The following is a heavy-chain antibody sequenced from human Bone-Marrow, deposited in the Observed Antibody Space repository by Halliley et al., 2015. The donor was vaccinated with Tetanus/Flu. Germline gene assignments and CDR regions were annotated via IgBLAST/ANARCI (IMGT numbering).Heavy chain of an antibody. CDR2: ILHSGST. CDR3: ARRLFGENWFSP. CDR1: GGSISSQIW. J-gene: IGHJ5*02. D-gene: IGHD3-10*01. Sequence: SLRLSCTVSGGSISSQIWWSWVRQAPGKGLEWIGEILHSGSTTTYIPSLESRVTISIDKSKNQFSLRLRSVTAADTAIYYCARRLFGENWFSPWGRGTLVTVSS. V-gene: IGHV4-4*02.